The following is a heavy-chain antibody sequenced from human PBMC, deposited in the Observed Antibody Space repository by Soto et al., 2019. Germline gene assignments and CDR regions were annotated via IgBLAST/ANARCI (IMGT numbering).Heavy chain of an antibody. D-gene: IGHD3-16*01. CDR1: GGTLRSFA. J-gene: IGHJ4*02. V-gene: IGHV1-69*01. CDR2: IIPLFGTT. CDR3: AKDTDHAYDF. Sequence: QVQLVQSGAEVQKPGSSVKVSCKASGGTLRSFAFSWVRQAPGHGLEWMGGIIPLFGTTNYAQRFQGRVTITADESTSTAYMELSSLKSEDAAIYYCAKDTDHAYDFWGQGTLVTVSS.